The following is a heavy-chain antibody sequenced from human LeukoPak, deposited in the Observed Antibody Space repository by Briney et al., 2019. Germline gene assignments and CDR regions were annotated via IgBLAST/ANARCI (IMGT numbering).Heavy chain of an antibody. V-gene: IGHV4-34*01. Sequence: PSETLSLTCAVYGGSFSGYYWSWIRQPPGKGLEWIGEINHSGSTNYNPSLKSRVTISVDTSKNQFSLKLSSVTAADTAVYYCARRAFDYGDYAAYYYYYMDVWGKGTTVTISS. D-gene: IGHD4-17*01. CDR2: INHSGST. J-gene: IGHJ6*03. CDR1: GGSFSGYY. CDR3: ARRAFDYGDYAAYYYYYMDV.